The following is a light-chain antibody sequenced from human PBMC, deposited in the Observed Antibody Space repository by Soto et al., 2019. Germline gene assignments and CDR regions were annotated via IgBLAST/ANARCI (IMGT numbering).Light chain of an antibody. Sequence: QSVLTQPRSVSGSPGQSVTISCTGTSSDVGAYNCVSWYQQHPGKAPKLMIYDVSKRPSGVPDRFSGSKSGNTASLTISGLQAEDEADYYCCSYAGSNTNVVFGGGTKVTVL. CDR2: DVS. CDR1: SSDVGAYNC. V-gene: IGLV2-11*01. J-gene: IGLJ2*01. CDR3: CSYAGSNTNVV.